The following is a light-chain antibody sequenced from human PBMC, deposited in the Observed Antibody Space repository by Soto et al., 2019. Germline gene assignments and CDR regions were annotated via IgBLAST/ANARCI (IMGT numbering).Light chain of an antibody. Sequence: QSALTQPASVSGSPGQSITLSCTGTSSDIGGYNYVSWYQQHPGEAPKLMIFEVNNRPSGVSHRFSGPKSGNTASLTISGLQAEDEADYYCSSYTSSSTSVFGGGTKLTVL. J-gene: IGLJ1*01. CDR1: SSDIGGYNY. CDR2: EVN. CDR3: SSYTSSSTSV. V-gene: IGLV2-14*01.